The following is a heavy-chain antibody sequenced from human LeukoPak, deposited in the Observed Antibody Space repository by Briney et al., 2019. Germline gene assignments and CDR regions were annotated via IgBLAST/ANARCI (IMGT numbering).Heavy chain of an antibody. Sequence: SVKVSCKASGGTFISYAISWVRQAPGQGLEWMGGIIPIFGTANYAQKFQGRVTITADESTSTAYMELSSLRSEDTAVYYCATSPPGYCGGDCYAYYCYYYMDVWGKGTTVTVSS. CDR1: GGTFISYA. V-gene: IGHV1-69*01. J-gene: IGHJ6*03. D-gene: IGHD2-21*02. CDR3: ATSPPGYCGGDCYAYYCYYYMDV. CDR2: IIPIFGTA.